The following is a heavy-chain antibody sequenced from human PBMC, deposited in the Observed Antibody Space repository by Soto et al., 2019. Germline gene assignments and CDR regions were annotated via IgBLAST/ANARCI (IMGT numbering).Heavy chain of an antibody. CDR2: ISYDGGNK. J-gene: IGHJ4*02. CDR1: GFTFRDYA. V-gene: IGHV3-30-3*01. D-gene: IGHD6-13*01. CDR3: ARDRWPSSGWSSVDY. Sequence: QVQLVESGGGVVQPGRSLRLSCAASGFTFRDYAMYWVRQAPGKGLEWVALISYDGGNKYYADSVKGRFTISRDNSQNTLFLQVNSLRTEDTAMYYCARDRWPSSGWSSVDYRGQGTLVTAYS.